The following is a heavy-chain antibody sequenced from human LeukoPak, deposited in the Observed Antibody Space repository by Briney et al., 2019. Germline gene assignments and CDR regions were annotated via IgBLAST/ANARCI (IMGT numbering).Heavy chain of an antibody. D-gene: IGHD3-10*01. J-gene: IGHJ4*02. Sequence: GGSLRLSCAASGFTFSNAWMSWVRQAPGKGLEWVSVISADSATTFYADSVKGRFTISRDNAKNTVFLQMSSLRAEDTALYYCARKSASGNYPLDYWGQGTLVTVSS. CDR3: ARKSASGNYPLDY. CDR2: ISADSATT. V-gene: IGHV3-23*01. CDR1: GFTFSNAW.